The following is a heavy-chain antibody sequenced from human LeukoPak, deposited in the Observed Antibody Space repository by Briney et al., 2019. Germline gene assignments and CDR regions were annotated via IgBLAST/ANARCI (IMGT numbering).Heavy chain of an antibody. D-gene: IGHD4-17*01. CDR2: TYYRSKWYN. CDR1: GDSVSSNSAA. Sequence: SQTLSLTCAISGDSVSSNSAAWNWIRQSPSRGLEWLGRTYYRSKWYNDYAVSLKSRITTNPDTSKNHFSLQLSSVTPEDTAVYYCARGHYASIDYWGQGTLVTVSS. CDR3: ARGHYASIDY. J-gene: IGHJ4*02. V-gene: IGHV6-1*01.